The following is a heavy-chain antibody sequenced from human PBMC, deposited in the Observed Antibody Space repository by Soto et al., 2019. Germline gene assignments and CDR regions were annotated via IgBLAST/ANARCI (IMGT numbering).Heavy chain of an antibody. J-gene: IGHJ5*02. CDR3: AIRIGLRRIFGVAPLNNWFDP. CDR2: IIPIFGTA. D-gene: IGHD3-3*01. CDR1: GGTFSSYA. Sequence: SVKVSCKASGGTFSSYAMSWVRQAPGQGLEWMGGIIPIFGTANYAQKFQGRVTITADKSTSTAYMELSSLRSEDTAVYYCAIRIGLRRIFGVAPLNNWFDPWGQGTLVTVSS. V-gene: IGHV1-69*06.